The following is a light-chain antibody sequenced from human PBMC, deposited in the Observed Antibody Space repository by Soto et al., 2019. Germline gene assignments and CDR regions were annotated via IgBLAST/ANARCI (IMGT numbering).Light chain of an antibody. Sequence: EIVMTQSPATLSVSPGERATLSCRASQSVNNNLAWYQQKPGQAPRLLIYGASTRATAIPARFSGSGSGTEFTLTISSLQSEDVAVYYCQQYNNWPRTFGQGTKVDIK. CDR2: GAS. J-gene: IGKJ1*01. CDR3: QQYNNWPRT. CDR1: QSVNNN. V-gene: IGKV3-15*01.